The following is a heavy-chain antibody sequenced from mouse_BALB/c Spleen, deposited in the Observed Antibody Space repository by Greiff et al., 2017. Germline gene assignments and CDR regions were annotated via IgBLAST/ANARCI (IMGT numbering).Heavy chain of an antibody. Sequence: VQLKESGPELVKPGASVKISCKASGYTFTDYNMHWVKQSHGKSLEWIGYIYPYNGGTGYNQKFKSKATLTVDNSSSTAYMELRSLTSEDSAVYYCARYYYGSRGYFDVWGAGTTVTVSS. CDR3: ARYYYGSRGYFDV. J-gene: IGHJ1*01. D-gene: IGHD1-1*01. CDR2: IYPYNGGT. CDR1: GYTFTDYN. V-gene: IGHV1S29*02.